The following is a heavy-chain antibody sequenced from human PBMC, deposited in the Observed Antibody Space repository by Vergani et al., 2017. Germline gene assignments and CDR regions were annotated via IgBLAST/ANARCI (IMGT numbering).Heavy chain of an antibody. V-gene: IGHV4-38-2*01. CDR2: IYHSGST. D-gene: IGHD6-19*01. CDR1: GYSISSGYY. CDR3: ARGQQWLGGDFDY. J-gene: IGHJ4*02. Sequence: QVQLQESGPGLVKPSETLSLTCAVSGYSISSGYYWGWIRQPPGKGLEWIGSIYHSGSTYYNPSLKSRVTISVDTSKNQFSLKLSSVTAADPAVYYCARGQQWLGGDFDYWGQGTLVTVSS.